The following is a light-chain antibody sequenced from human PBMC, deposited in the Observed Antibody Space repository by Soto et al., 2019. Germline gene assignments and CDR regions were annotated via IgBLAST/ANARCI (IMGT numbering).Light chain of an antibody. V-gene: IGKV3-15*01. CDR1: QSVGSN. Sequence: EIVMTQSPATLSVSPGERATLSCRASQSVGSNLAWYQQKPGQAPRLLIYGASTRASGIPARFSGSGSGTEFTLTLSSLQSEDFAIYSCQQYNNWPPDRTFGQGTKVEIK. CDR3: QQYNNWPPDRT. J-gene: IGKJ1*01. CDR2: GAS.